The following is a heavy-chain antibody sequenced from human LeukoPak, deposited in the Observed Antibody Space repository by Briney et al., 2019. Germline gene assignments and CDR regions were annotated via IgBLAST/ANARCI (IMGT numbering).Heavy chain of an antibody. D-gene: IGHD3-9*01. CDR2: IYYSGST. J-gene: IGHJ4*02. CDR1: GGSFSGYY. CDR3: ARVTGYTIEDYFDY. V-gene: IGHV4-59*01. Sequence: QASETLSLTCAVYGGSFSGYYWSWIRQPPGKGLEWIGYIYYSGSTNYNPSLKSRVTISVKTSKNQFSLKLRSVTAADTAVYYCARVTGYTIEDYFDYWGQGTLVTVSS.